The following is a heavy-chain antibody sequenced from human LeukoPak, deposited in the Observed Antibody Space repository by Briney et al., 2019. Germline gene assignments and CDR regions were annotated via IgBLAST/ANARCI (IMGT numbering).Heavy chain of an antibody. CDR1: GFTFSSYS. CDR2: ISSSSSYI. J-gene: IGHJ3*02. CDR3: ARSGSYYAFDI. D-gene: IGHD1-26*01. Sequence: GRSLRLSCAASGFTFSSYSMNWVRQAPGKGLEWVSSISSSSSYIYYADSVKGRFTISRDNAKNSLYLQMNSLRAEDTAVYYCARSGSYYAFDIWGQGTMVTVSS. V-gene: IGHV3-21*01.